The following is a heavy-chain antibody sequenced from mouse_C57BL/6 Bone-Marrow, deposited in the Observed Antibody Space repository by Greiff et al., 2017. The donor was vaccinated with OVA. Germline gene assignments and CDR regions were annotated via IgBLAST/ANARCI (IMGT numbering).Heavy chain of an antibody. V-gene: IGHV3-6*01. CDR1: GYSITSGYY. Sequence: ESGPGLVKPSQSLSLTCSVTGYSITSGYYWNWIRQFPGNKLEWMGYISYDGSNNYNPSLKNRISITRDTSKNQFFLKLNSVTTEDTATYYCARDPLYSNYVEAMDYWGQGTSVTVSS. CDR3: ARDPLYSNYVEAMDY. CDR2: ISYDGSN. D-gene: IGHD2-5*01. J-gene: IGHJ4*01.